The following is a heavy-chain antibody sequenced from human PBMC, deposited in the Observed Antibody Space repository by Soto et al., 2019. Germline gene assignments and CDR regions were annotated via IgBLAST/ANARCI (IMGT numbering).Heavy chain of an antibody. CDR3: ARGHLAVVPVASWHQYMDV. Sequence: QVQLVQSGAEVEQPAASVQVSCTASGYNFNNYAVHWVRQAPGQGLEWIGWINAGNGNTKYSPNFQGRVAITSDTGARTVYMQLSGLRSEDTSIYYCARGHLAVVPVASWHQYMDVWGKGTTVTVS. J-gene: IGHJ6*03. CDR2: INAGNGNT. V-gene: IGHV1-3*01. CDR1: GYNFNNYA. D-gene: IGHD2-2*01.